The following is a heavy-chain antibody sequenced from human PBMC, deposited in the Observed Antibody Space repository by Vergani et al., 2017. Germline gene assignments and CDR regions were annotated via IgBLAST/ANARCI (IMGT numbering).Heavy chain of an antibody. D-gene: IGHD3-10*01. CDR1: GGSISSHY. Sequence: QVQLQESGPGLVKPSETLSLTCTVSGGSISSHYWSWIRQPPGKGLEWIGYIYYSGRTNYNPSLKSRVTISVDTSKNQFSLKLSSVTAADTAVYYCARSYYYGSGSSRAFDYWGQGTLVTVSS. CDR2: IYYSGRT. V-gene: IGHV4-59*11. CDR3: ARSYYYGSGSSRAFDY. J-gene: IGHJ4*02.